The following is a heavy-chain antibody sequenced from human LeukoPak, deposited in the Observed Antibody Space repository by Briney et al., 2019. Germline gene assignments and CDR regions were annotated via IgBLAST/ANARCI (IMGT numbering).Heavy chain of an antibody. J-gene: IGHJ4*02. D-gene: IGHD3-9*01. CDR2: IYPGDSDT. V-gene: IGHV5-51*01. CDR1: GYIFTNYW. Sequence: GESLKISCKSSGYIFTNYWIGWVRQMPGKGLEWMGIIYPGDSDTRYSPSFQGQVTISADKSISTAYLQWSSLKASDTAMYYCARHRVDDILTGLDYWGRGTLVTVSS. CDR3: ARHRVDDILTGLDY.